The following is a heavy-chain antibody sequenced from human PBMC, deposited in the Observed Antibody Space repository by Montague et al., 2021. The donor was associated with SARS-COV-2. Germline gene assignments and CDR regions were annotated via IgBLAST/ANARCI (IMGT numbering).Heavy chain of an antibody. D-gene: IGHD2-8*01. V-gene: IGHV4-59*01. J-gene: IGHJ6*02. CDR1: GGSISGYY. Sequence: SETLSLTCTVSGGSISGYYWSWIRRPPGKGLEWIGYIYYSGSTKYNPFLESRVTLSVDRSKNQVSLKLSSVTAADTAVYYCARLLRSCTNGVCRTYYYYAMDVWGQGTTVTVSS. CDR3: ARLLRSCTNGVCRTYYYYAMDV. CDR2: IYYSGST.